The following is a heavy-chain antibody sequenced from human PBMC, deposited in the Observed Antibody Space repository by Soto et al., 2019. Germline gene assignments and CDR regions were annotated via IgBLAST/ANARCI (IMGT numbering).Heavy chain of an antibody. CDR3: ASSGEIYDFWSGYPLDY. CDR2: ISSSGSTI. V-gene: IGHV3-48*03. J-gene: IGHJ4*02. D-gene: IGHD3-3*01. Sequence: GGSLRLSCAASGFTFSSYEMNWVRQAPGKGLEWVSYISSSGSTIYYADSVKGRFTISRDNAKNSLYLQMNSLRAEDTAVYYCASSGEIYDFWSGYPLDYWGQGTLVTVSS. CDR1: GFTFSSYE.